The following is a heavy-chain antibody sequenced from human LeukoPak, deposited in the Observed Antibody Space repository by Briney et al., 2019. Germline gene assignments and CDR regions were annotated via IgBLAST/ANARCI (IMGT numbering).Heavy chain of an antibody. Sequence: GGSLRLSCAASGFSFHSFGMSWVRQAPGKGLEWVSSISSSSSYIYYADSVKGRFTISRDNAKNSLYLQMNSLRAEDTAVYYCARDPGPYGTDAFDIWGQGTMVTVSS. D-gene: IGHD1-14*01. V-gene: IGHV3-21*01. CDR2: ISSSSSYI. CDR1: GFSFHSFG. J-gene: IGHJ3*02. CDR3: ARDPGPYGTDAFDI.